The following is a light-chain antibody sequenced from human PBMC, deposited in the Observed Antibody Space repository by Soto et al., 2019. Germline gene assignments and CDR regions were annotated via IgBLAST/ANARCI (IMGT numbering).Light chain of an antibody. Sequence: IQFTQSPSSLSASVGDRVTITCRASKGISSYLAWYQQKPGKXPRLLIYAAATLQSGVPSRFSGSGSGTDFTLTISSLQPEDFATYYCQQLNSYPITFGKGTRMEIK. J-gene: IGKJ5*01. V-gene: IGKV1-9*01. CDR2: AAA. CDR1: KGISSY. CDR3: QQLNSYPIT.